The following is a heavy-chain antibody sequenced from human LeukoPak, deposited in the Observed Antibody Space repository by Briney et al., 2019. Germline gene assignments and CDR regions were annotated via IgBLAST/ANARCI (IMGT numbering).Heavy chain of an antibody. Sequence: GGFLRLSCAASGFTFSSYSMNWVRQAPGKGLEWVSSISSRGSYIYYADSVKGRFTISRDNATNSLYLQMNSLRAEDTAVYYCARPNCSGGSCFPDAFDIWGQGTMVTVSS. J-gene: IGHJ3*02. CDR2: ISSRGSYI. CDR3: ARPNCSGGSCFPDAFDI. V-gene: IGHV3-21*01. CDR1: GFTFSSYS. D-gene: IGHD2-15*01.